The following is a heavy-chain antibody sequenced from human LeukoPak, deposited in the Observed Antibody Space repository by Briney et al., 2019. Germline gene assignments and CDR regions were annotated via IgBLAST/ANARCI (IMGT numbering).Heavy chain of an antibody. CDR2: INHSGST. V-gene: IGHV4-34*01. CDR1: GGSFSGYY. D-gene: IGHD6-19*01. J-gene: IGHJ4*02. CDR3: ARRSGWAKIDY. Sequence: PSETLSLTCAVYGGSFSGYYWSWIRQPPGKGLEWIGEINHSGSTNYNPSLKSRVTISVDTSKNQFSLKLSSVTAADTAVYYCARRSGWAKIDYWGQGTLVTVSS.